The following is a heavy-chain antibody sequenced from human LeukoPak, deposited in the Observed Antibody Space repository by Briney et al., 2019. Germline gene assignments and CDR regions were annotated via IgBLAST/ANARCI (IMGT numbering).Heavy chain of an antibody. CDR2: INPSGGST. CDR1: GYTFTSYY. Sequence: GASVKVSCKASGYTFTSYYMHWVRQAPGQGLEWMGIINPSGGSTSYAQKFQGRVTMTRDTSTSTVYMELSSLRSEDTAVYFCAREFSSEDCSSTSCYHRSSWNWFDPWGQGTLVTVSS. V-gene: IGHV1-46*01. D-gene: IGHD2-2*01. CDR3: AREFSSEDCSSTSCYHRSSWNWFDP. J-gene: IGHJ5*02.